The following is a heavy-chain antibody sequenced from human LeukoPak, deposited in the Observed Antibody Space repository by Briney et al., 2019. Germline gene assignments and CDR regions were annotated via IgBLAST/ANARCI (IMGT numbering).Heavy chain of an antibody. Sequence: GGSLRLSCAASGFTVSSNYMSWVRQAPGKGLEWFSVIYSGGSTYYADSVKGRFTISRDNSKNTLYLQMNSLRAEDTAVYYCARVIIISVARWFDPWGQGTLVTVSS. J-gene: IGHJ5*02. D-gene: IGHD3-16*02. V-gene: IGHV3-66*01. CDR2: IYSGGST. CDR1: GFTVSSNY. CDR3: ARVIIISVARWFDP.